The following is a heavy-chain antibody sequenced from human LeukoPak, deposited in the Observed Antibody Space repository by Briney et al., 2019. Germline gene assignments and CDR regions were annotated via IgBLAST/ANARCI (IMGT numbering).Heavy chain of an antibody. CDR2: INPSGGST. CDR1: GYTFTSYY. V-gene: IGHV1-46*01. Sequence: ASVRVSCKASGYTFTSYYMHWVRQAPGQGLEWMGIINPSGGSTSYAQKFQGRVTMTRDTSTSTVYMELSSLRSEDTAVYYCARGFGGYSYDQRLDYWGQGTLVTVSS. D-gene: IGHD5-18*01. J-gene: IGHJ4*02. CDR3: ARGFGGYSYDQRLDY.